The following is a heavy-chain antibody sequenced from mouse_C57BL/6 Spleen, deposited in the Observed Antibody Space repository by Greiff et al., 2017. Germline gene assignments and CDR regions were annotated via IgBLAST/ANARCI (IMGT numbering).Heavy chain of an antibody. D-gene: IGHD1-1*01. CDR3: ARPGSSYGWYFDV. J-gene: IGHJ1*03. CDR2: INPNNGGT. V-gene: IGHV1-22*01. Sequence: VQLKESGPELVKPGASVKMSCKASGYTFTDYNMHWVKQSHGKSLEWIGYINPNNGGTSYNQKFKGKATLTVNKSSSTAYMELRSLTSEDSAVYYCARPGSSYGWYFDVWGTGTTVTVSS. CDR1: GYTFTDYN.